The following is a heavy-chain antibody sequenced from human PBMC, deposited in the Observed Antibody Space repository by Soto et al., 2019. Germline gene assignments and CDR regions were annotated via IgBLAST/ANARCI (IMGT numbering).Heavy chain of an antibody. V-gene: IGHV4-34*01. Sequence: QVQLQQSGAGLLKPSETLSLTCDVYGGSFSDYIWTWIRQTPGKGLQWIGQINHSGSANYNPSLKRRATISGHTSVSQSSLELSSVTAADTAVYYCARGLISGSHYSGGWYYFDSWGQGTQVTVSS. CDR3: ARGLISGSHYSGGWYYFDS. D-gene: IGHD1-26*01. CDR1: GGSFSDYI. CDR2: INHSGSA. J-gene: IGHJ4*02.